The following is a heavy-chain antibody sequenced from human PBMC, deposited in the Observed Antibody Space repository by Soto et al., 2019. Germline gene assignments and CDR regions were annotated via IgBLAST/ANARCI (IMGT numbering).Heavy chain of an antibody. CDR3: ARDPTTNYYYYGMDV. J-gene: IGHJ6*02. CDR2: INPSGGST. Sequence: GASVKVSCKASGYTFTSYYMHWVRQAPGQGLEWMGIINPSGGSTSYAQKFQGRVTMTRDTSTSTVYMELSSLRSEDTAVYYCARDPTTNYYYYGMDVWCQGTTVTVSS. D-gene: IGHD1-1*01. V-gene: IGHV1-46*01. CDR1: GYTFTSYY.